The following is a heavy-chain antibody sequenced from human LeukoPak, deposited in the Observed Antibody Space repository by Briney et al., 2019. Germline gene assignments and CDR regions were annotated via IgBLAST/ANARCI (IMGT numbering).Heavy chain of an antibody. CDR3: ARGPPTSRSGAHFDY. CDR1: GFTSSSYW. Sequence: GGSLRLSCAVSGFTSSSYWMHWVRQAPGKGLEWVSAISGSGGSTYYADSVKGRFTISRDDSKNTLYVEMNSLRLDDTAIYYCARGPPTSRSGAHFDYWGQGSLVTVSP. J-gene: IGHJ4*02. D-gene: IGHD5-12*01. CDR2: ISGSGGST. V-gene: IGHV3-23*01.